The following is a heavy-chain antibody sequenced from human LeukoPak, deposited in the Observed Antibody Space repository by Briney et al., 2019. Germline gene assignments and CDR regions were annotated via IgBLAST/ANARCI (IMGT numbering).Heavy chain of an antibody. V-gene: IGHV3-48*04. CDR3: ARDNYDYVWGSYRHFDY. J-gene: IGHJ4*02. CDR2: ISSSSSTI. CDR1: GFTFSSYT. Sequence: PGGSLRLSCAASGFTFSSYTMNRVRQAPGKGLEWVSYISSSSSTIYYADSVKGRFTISRDNAKNSLYLQMNSLRAEDTAVYYCARDNYDYVWGSYRHFDYWGQGTLVTVSS. D-gene: IGHD3-16*02.